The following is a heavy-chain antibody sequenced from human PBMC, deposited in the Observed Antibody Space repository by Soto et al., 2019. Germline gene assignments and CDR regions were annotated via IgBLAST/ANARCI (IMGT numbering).Heavy chain of an antibody. D-gene: IGHD2-8*02. Sequence: PGGSLRLSCAASGFTFSNYAMHWVRQAPGKGLEWVAVISYDGSNKYYADTVKGRFTISRDNSKNTLFLQMNSLRAEDTAVYFCAKVVRGHCSRGVCSNGFYYYGMDVWGQGTTVTVSS. CDR1: GFTFSNYA. V-gene: IGHV3-30*18. J-gene: IGHJ6*02. CDR3: AKVVRGHCSRGVCSNGFYYYGMDV. CDR2: ISYDGSNK.